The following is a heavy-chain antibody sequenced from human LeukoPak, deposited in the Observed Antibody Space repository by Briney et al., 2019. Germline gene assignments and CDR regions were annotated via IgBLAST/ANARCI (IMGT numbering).Heavy chain of an antibody. CDR3: AKDKIVGATKSLYFDY. CDR1: GFRISANF. Sequence: QPGGSLRLSCAVSGFRISANFMSWVRQAPGKGLEWVSVIYSGGRTEYIDSVKGRFSMSRDNSKNTLYLQMSGLRVDDTAVYYCAKDKIVGATKSLYFDYWGQGTLVTVSS. D-gene: IGHD1-26*01. CDR2: IYSGGRT. V-gene: IGHV3-66*01. J-gene: IGHJ4*02.